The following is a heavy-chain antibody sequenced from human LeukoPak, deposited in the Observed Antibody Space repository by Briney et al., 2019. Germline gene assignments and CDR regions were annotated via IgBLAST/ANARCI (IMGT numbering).Heavy chain of an antibody. J-gene: IGHJ4*02. Sequence: PGGSLRLSCAASGFTFSSYEMNWIRQPPGKGLEWIGYIYYSGSTNYNPSLKSRVTISVDTSKNQFSLKLSSVTAADTAVYYCARSVYDSSSFYGYWGQGTLVTVSS. CDR2: IYYSGST. D-gene: IGHD3-22*01. CDR1: GFTFSSYE. CDR3: ARSVYDSSSFYGY. V-gene: IGHV4-59*01.